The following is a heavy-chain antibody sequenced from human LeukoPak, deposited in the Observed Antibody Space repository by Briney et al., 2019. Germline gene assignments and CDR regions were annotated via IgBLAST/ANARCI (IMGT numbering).Heavy chain of an antibody. D-gene: IGHD3-22*01. CDR1: GGSISSSSYY. CDR3: ARDSSGYYYAHGY. CDR2: IKQDGSEK. J-gene: IGHJ4*02. Sequence: PSETLSLTCTVSGGSISSSSYYWGWIRQPPGKGLEWVANIKQDGSEKYYVDSVKGRFTISRDNAKNSLYLQMNSLRAEDTAVYYCARDSSGYYYAHGYWGQGTLVTVSS. V-gene: IGHV3-7*01.